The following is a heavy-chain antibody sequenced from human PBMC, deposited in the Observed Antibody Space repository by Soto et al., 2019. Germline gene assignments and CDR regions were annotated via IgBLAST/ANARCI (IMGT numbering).Heavy chain of an antibody. CDR2: IIPSFGTA. D-gene: IGHD1-26*01. V-gene: IGHV1-69*01. CDR1: GGTFSSYA. CDR3: ARGMVGAIYYYYYGMDV. Sequence: QVQLVQSGVEVKKPGSSVKVSCKASGGTFSSYAISWVRQAPGQGLEWMGGIIPSFGTANYAQKFQGRVTITADEATSTAYMELSSPRSEDTAVYYCARGMVGAIYYYYYGMDVWGQGTTVTVSS. J-gene: IGHJ6*02.